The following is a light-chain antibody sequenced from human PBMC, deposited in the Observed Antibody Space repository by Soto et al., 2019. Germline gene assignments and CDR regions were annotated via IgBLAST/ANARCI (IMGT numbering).Light chain of an antibody. CDR1: SSDVGGYDY. CDR3: SSYRTTNTYV. CDR2: EVS. J-gene: IGLJ1*01. Sequence: SVLTRPASVAGSPGQSITISCTGTSSDVGGYDYVSWYQQHPGKAPKLIIYEVSHRPSGVSNRFSGSKSGDTASLTISGLQADDETDYYCSSYRTTNTYVFGTGTKVTVL. V-gene: IGLV2-14*01.